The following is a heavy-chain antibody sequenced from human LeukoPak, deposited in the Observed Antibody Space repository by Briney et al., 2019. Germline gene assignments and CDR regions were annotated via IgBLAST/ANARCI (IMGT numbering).Heavy chain of an antibody. D-gene: IGHD3-3*01. CDR1: GGSISSYY. CDR2: IYYSGST. CDR3: ARDDYYFDY. V-gene: IGHV4-59*01. J-gene: IGHJ4*02. Sequence: SETLSLTCTVSGGSISSYYWSWIRQPPGKGLEWIGYIYYSGSTNYNPSLKSRVTISVDTSKNQFSLKLSSVTAADTAVYYCARDDYYFDYWGQGTLVTVSS.